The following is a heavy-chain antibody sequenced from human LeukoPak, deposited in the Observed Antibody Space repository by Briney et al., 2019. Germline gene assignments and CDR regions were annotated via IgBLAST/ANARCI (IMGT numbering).Heavy chain of an antibody. CDR1: GFTFSSYE. V-gene: IGHV3-48*03. CDR3: ARSPFRPSCVDY. D-gene: IGHD2-2*01. J-gene: IGHJ4*02. Sequence: GGSLRLSCAASGFTFSSYEMNWVRQAPGKGLEWFSYISMSGTTTYYADSVKGRFTISRDNTKNSLYLQMNSLRAEDTAVHYCARSPFRPSCVDYWGQGTRVSVSS. CDR2: ISMSGTTT.